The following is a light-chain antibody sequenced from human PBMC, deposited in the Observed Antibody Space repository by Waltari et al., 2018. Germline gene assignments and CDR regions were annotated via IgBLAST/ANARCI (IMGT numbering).Light chain of an antibody. Sequence: DIVMTQTPLSSHVTLGQPASISCRSSHVTTSWSWLQQRLGQPPRLIIYKIANRFSGVPGRYTGSGAGTDFTLKISRVEAEDVAIYYCMHAIEVVTFGGGTKVEIK. CDR2: KIA. CDR1: HVTTS. V-gene: IGKV2-24*01. J-gene: IGKJ4*01. CDR3: MHAIEVVT.